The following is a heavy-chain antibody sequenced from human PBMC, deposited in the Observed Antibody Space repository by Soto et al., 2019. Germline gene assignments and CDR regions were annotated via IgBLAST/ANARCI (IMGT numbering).Heavy chain of an antibody. V-gene: IGHV3-30*03. CDR3: ATSRTAAPRNRYAFDI. CDR1: GFTFSSYG. D-gene: IGHD1-1*01. CDR2: TSYDGSNK. J-gene: IGHJ3*02. Sequence: AGGSLRLSCAASGFTFSSYGMHWVRQAPGKGLEWVAVTSYDGSNKYYADSVKGRFTISRDNSKNTLYLQMNSLRAEDTAVYYCATSRTAAPRNRYAFDIWGQGTMVTVSS.